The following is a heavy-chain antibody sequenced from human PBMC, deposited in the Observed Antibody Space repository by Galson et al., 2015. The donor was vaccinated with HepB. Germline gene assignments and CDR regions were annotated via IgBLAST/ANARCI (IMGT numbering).Heavy chain of an antibody. V-gene: IGHV1-69*13. J-gene: IGHJ5*02. CDR1: GGTFSSYA. D-gene: IGHD2-2*01. CDR3: AREYIVVVPAATRRWFDP. Sequence: SVKVSCKASGGTFSSYAISWVRQAPGQGLEWMGGIIPIFGTANYAQKFQGRVTITADESTSTAYMELSSLRSEDTAVYYCAREYIVVVPAATRRWFDPWGQGTLVTVSS. CDR2: IIPIFGTA.